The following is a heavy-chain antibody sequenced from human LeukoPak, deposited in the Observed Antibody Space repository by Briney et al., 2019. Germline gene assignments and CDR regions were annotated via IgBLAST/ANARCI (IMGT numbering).Heavy chain of an antibody. Sequence: GGSLRLSCAASGFTFDDYAMHWVRQAPGKGLEWVSGISRNSGSIGYADSVKGRFTISRDNAKNSLYLQMNSLRAEDMALYYCAKETGGYSYGSNAFDIWGQGTMVTVSS. CDR3: AKETGGYSYGSNAFDI. CDR2: ISRNSGSI. V-gene: IGHV3-9*03. D-gene: IGHD5-18*01. CDR1: GFTFDDYA. J-gene: IGHJ3*02.